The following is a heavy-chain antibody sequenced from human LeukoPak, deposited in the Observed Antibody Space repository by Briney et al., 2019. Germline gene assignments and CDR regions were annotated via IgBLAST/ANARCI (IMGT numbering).Heavy chain of an antibody. J-gene: IGHJ4*02. CDR2: ISGSGGST. CDR1: GCTFSSYS. D-gene: IGHD3-22*01. CDR3: AKGAGVVVITAVCFDY. Sequence: GGSLRLSCAASGCTFSSYSMSWVRQPPGKGLEWVSAISGSGGSTYYADYVKGRFTISRDNSKNALYLQMNSLRAEDTAVYYCAKGAGVVVITAVCFDYWGQGTLVTVSS. V-gene: IGHV3-23*01.